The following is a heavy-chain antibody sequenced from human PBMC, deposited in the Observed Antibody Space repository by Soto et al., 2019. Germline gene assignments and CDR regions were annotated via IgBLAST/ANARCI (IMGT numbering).Heavy chain of an antibody. CDR3: ASARGRHYYYGMDV. Sequence: KPSETLSLTCTVSGGSISSSSYYWGWIRQPPGKGLEWIGSIYYSGSTYYNPSLKSRVTISVDTSKNQFSLKLSSVTAADTAAYYCASARGRHYYYGMDVWGQGTTVTVSS. CDR2: IYYSGST. V-gene: IGHV4-39*01. D-gene: IGHD3-10*01. J-gene: IGHJ6*02. CDR1: GGSISSSSYY.